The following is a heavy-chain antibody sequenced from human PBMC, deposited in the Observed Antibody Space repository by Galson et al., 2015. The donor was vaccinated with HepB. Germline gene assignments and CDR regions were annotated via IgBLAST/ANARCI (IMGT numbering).Heavy chain of an antibody. CDR2: INAGNGNT. J-gene: IGHJ4*02. CDR3: ARGPYCSGGSCYRYYFDY. CDR1: GYTFTSYA. V-gene: IGHV1-3*01. D-gene: IGHD2-15*01. Sequence: SVKVSCKASGYTFTSYAMHWVRQAPGQRLEWMGWINAGNGNTKYSQKFQGRVTITRDTSASTAYMELSSLRSEDTAVYYCARGPYCSGGSCYRYYFDYWGQGTLVTVSS.